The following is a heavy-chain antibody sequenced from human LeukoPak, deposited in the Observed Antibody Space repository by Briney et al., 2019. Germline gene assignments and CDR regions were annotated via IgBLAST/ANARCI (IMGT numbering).Heavy chain of an antibody. CDR3: ARQLLMYYFDY. J-gene: IGHJ4*02. D-gene: IGHD2-2*01. V-gene: IGHV4-38-2*01. CDR1: GYSISSGYY. CDR2: IYYSGST. Sequence: SETLSLTCAVSGYSISSGYYWGWIRQPPGKGLEWIGSIYYSGSTYYNPSLKSRVTISVDTSKNQFSLKLSSVTAADTAVYYCARQLLMYYFDYWGQGTLVTVSS.